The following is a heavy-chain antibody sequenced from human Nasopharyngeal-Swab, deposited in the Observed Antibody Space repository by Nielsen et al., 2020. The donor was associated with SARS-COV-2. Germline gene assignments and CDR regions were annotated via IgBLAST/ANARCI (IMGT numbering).Heavy chain of an antibody. CDR2: IGDKDHNYAT. Sequence: GRSLRLSCAASGFIFSGSAMHWVRQASGKGLEWVGRIGDKDHNYATTYAASVKGRFTISRDDSKNTAFLQMDSLNTEDTALYYCTTDYYFDYWGQGTLVTVSS. V-gene: IGHV3-73*01. D-gene: IGHD4/OR15-4a*01. CDR1: GFIFSGSA. J-gene: IGHJ4*02. CDR3: TTDYYFDY.